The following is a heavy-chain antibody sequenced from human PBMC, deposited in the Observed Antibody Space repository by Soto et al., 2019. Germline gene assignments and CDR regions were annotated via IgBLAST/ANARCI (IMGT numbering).Heavy chain of an antibody. CDR2: ISSSSSYI. Sequence: GSLRLSFAAAGFTFSSYSMNWVRQAPGKGLEWVSSISSSSSYIYYADSVKGRFTISRDNAKNSPYLQMNSLRAEDTAVYYCASVGSMDVWGQGTTVTVSS. CDR3: ASVGSMDV. D-gene: IGHD1-26*01. CDR1: GFTFSSYS. J-gene: IGHJ6*02. V-gene: IGHV3-21*01.